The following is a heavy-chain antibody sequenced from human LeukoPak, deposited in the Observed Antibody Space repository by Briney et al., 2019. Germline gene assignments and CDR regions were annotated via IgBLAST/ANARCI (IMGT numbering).Heavy chain of an antibody. CDR3: ARSTMARGHNWFDP. V-gene: IGHV4-30-2*01. CDR1: GGSISSGGYS. J-gene: IGHJ5*02. Sequence: SETLSLTCAVSGGSISSGGYSWSWIRQPPGKGLEWIGYIYHSGSTYYNPSLKSRVTISVDRSKNQFSLKLSSVTAADTAVYYCARSTMARGHNWFDPWGQGTLVTVSS. CDR2: IYHSGST. D-gene: IGHD3-10*01.